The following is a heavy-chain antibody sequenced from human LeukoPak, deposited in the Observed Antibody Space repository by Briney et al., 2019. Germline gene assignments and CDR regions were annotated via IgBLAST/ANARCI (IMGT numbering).Heavy chain of an antibody. Sequence: GGSLRLSCAASGFTFSSYAMSWVRQAPGKGLEWVSAISGSGGSTYYADSVKGRFTISRDNSKSTLYLQMNSLRAEDTAVYYCAKDGRATRWVARPLFDYWGQGTLVTVSS. J-gene: IGHJ4*02. CDR1: GFTFSSYA. CDR3: AKDGRATRWVARPLFDY. CDR2: ISGSGGST. D-gene: IGHD6-6*01. V-gene: IGHV3-23*01.